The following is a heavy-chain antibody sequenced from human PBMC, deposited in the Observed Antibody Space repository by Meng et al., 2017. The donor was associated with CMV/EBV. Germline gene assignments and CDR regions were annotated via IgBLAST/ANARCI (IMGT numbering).Heavy chain of an antibody. CDR3: ARVAAAGAFDY. Sequence: GESLKISCAASGFTFDDYGMSWVRQAPGKGLEWVSGINWNGGSTGYADAVKGRFTISRDNAKNSLYLQMNSRRAEDTALYHCARVAAAGAFDYWGQGTLVTVSS. CDR2: INWNGGST. V-gene: IGHV3-20*01. D-gene: IGHD6-13*01. J-gene: IGHJ4*02. CDR1: GFTFDDYG.